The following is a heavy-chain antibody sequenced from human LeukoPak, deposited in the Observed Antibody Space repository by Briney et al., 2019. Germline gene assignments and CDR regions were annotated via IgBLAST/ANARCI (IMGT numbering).Heavy chain of an antibody. Sequence: GASLKVSCKASGYTFTSYYMHWVRQAPGQGLEWMGITNPSGGSTSYAQKFQGRVTMTRDTSTSTVYMELSSLRSEDTAVYYCARDGPDYGDYAAFDMWGQGTMVTVSS. CDR1: GYTFTSYY. D-gene: IGHD4-17*01. V-gene: IGHV1-46*01. CDR3: ARDGPDYGDYAAFDM. CDR2: TNPSGGST. J-gene: IGHJ3*02.